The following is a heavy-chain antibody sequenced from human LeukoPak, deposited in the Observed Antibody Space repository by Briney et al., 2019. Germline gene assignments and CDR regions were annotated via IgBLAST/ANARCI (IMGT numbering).Heavy chain of an antibody. Sequence: SETLSLTCAVYGGSFSGYYWSWIRQPPGKGLEWIGEINHSGSTNYNPSLKSRVTISVDTSKNQFSLKLSSVTAADTAVYYCARVTGERNRRIAAAGIGRWFDPWGQGTLVTVSS. V-gene: IGHV4-34*01. CDR1: GGSFSGYY. CDR2: INHSGST. J-gene: IGHJ5*02. CDR3: ARVTGERNRRIAAAGIGRWFDP. D-gene: IGHD6-13*01.